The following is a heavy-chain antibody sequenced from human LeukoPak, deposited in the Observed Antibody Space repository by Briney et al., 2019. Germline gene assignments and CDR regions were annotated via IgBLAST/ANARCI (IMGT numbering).Heavy chain of an antibody. J-gene: IGHJ3*02. D-gene: IGHD7-27*01. Sequence: PSETLSLTCTVSGDSINNYYWSWIRQPAGKGLEWIGRINTSGSTNCNPSLKSRVTMSVDTSKNQFSLNLRSVTAADTAVYYCARDRANWGSRDAFDIWGQGTMVTVSS. CDR1: GDSINNYY. CDR2: INTSGST. V-gene: IGHV4-4*07. CDR3: ARDRANWGSRDAFDI.